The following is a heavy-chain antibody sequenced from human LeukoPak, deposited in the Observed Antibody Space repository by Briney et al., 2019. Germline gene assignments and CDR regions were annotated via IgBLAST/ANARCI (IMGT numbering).Heavy chain of an antibody. Sequence: SQTLSLTCAVDGRSFSGYYWSWIRQPPGKGLEWIGEINHSGSTNYNPSLKSRVTISADTSQNQFSLKLSSVTAADTAVYYCASRKLGNDYWGQGTLVTVSS. V-gene: IGHV4-34*01. D-gene: IGHD7-27*01. CDR3: ASRKLGNDY. CDR1: GRSFSGYY. J-gene: IGHJ4*02. CDR2: INHSGST.